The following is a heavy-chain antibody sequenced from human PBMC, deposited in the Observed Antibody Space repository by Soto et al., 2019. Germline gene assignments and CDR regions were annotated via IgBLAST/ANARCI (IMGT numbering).Heavy chain of an antibody. CDR1: GFTFSAYH. D-gene: IGHD2-15*01. Sequence: EVQLVESGGGLVMPGGSLRLSCAASGFTFSAYHMNWVRQAPGKGLEWVSSINPSSSHIYYADSVRGRLTISRDDSKKSLSLQMNSVVDEDAAQYCWARGYCGAGGCYLRRDAFDVWGQGTMVTVSS. CDR3: ARGYCGAGGCYLRRDAFDV. J-gene: IGHJ3*01. CDR2: INPSSSHI. V-gene: IGHV3-21*04.